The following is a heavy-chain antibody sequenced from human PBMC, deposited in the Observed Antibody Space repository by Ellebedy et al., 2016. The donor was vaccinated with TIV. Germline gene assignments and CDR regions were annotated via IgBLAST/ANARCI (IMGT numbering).Heavy chain of an antibody. V-gene: IGHV5-51*01. Sequence: GESLKISXQASGYTFTTYWISWVRQMPGEGLEYMGIINSYDSEIRYSPSFQGQVTISADKSISTAYLQWSSLKASDTGIYYCARVLLRGAFDIWGQGTMVTVSS. CDR3: ARVLLRGAFDI. D-gene: IGHD3-10*01. J-gene: IGHJ3*02. CDR1: GYTFTTYW. CDR2: INSYDSEI.